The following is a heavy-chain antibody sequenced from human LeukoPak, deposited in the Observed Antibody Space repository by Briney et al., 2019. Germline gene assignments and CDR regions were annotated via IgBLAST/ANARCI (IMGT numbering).Heavy chain of an antibody. Sequence: SETLSLTCTVSGGSISSYYWSWIRQPPGKGLEWIGYIYYSGSTNYNPSLKSRVTISVDTSKNQFSLKLSSVTAADTAVYYCARDLGGPPYYGMDVWGQGITVTVSS. CDR3: ARDLGGPPYYGMDV. J-gene: IGHJ6*02. V-gene: IGHV4-59*01. D-gene: IGHD3-16*01. CDR2: IYYSGST. CDR1: GGSISSYY.